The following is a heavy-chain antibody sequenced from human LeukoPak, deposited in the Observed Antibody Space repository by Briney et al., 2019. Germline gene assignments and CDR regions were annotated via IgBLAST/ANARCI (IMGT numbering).Heavy chain of an antibody. D-gene: IGHD3-22*01. Sequence: GGSLRLSCAASGFTFSSYWMHWVRQAPGKGLVWVSSIKSDGSTNYAGSVKGRFTITRDNAKNTVSVKMNSLRDEDRGVYYGARASSEMGGYYPEYFRHWGQGTLVTVSS. CDR3: ARASSEMGGYYPEYFRH. CDR1: GFTFSSYW. J-gene: IGHJ1*01. V-gene: IGHV3-74*01. CDR2: IKSDGST.